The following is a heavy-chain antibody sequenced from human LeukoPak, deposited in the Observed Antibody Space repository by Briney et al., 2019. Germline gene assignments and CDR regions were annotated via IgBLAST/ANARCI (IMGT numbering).Heavy chain of an antibody. CDR2: IHSGCST. CDR1: GFTVSSNY. J-gene: IGHJ3*02. D-gene: IGHD4-17*01. CDR3: AREGMTTVTTDAFDI. Sequence: TGGSLRLSCAASGFTVSSNYMRWVRQAPGRGLEWVSVIHSGCSTYYADSVKGRFTISRDNSKNTLYLKMNSLRAEDTAVYYCAREGMTTVTTDAFDIWGQGTMVTVSS. V-gene: IGHV3-53*01.